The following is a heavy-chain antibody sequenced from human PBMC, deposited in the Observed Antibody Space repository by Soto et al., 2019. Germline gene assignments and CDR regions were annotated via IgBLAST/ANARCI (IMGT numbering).Heavy chain of an antibody. CDR2: IYPGDSDT. J-gene: IGHJ4*02. V-gene: IGHV5-51*01. Sequence: GESLKISCKGSGYSFTNYWIGWVRQMPGKGLEWMGIIYPGDSDTRYSPSFQGQVSISADKSISTAYLQWSSLKASDTAMYYCARRYCSGGSCYDYWGQGTLVTVSS. CDR3: ARRYCSGGSCYDY. CDR1: GYSFTNYW. D-gene: IGHD2-15*01.